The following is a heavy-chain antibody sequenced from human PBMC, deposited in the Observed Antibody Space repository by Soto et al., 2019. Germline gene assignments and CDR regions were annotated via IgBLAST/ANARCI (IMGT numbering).Heavy chain of an antibody. CDR1: GGSISSGGYY. Sequence: QVQLQESGPGLVQPSQTLSLTCTVSGGSISSGGYYWSWIRQHPGTGLEWIGHISCGSTYYNTSLKSRVTISVDTSRNQFSLIVNSVTAADTAVYYCARGVLHWGQGTLVTVSS. CDR3: ARGVLH. J-gene: IGHJ4*01. CDR2: ISCGST. V-gene: IGHV4-31*03.